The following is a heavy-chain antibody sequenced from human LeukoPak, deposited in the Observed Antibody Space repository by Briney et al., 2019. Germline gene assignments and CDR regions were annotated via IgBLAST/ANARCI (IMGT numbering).Heavy chain of an antibody. D-gene: IGHD3-22*01. J-gene: IGHJ5*02. CDR2: INHSGST. Sequence: GSLRLSCAASGFTFSDYYMSWIRQPPGKGLEWIGEINHSGSTNYNPSLKSRVTISVDTSKNQLFLKLTSVTAADTALYYCARINSHSDNYYYPWFDPWGQGILVTVSS. CDR1: GFTFSDYY. V-gene: IGHV4-34*01. CDR3: ARINSHSDNYYYPWFDP.